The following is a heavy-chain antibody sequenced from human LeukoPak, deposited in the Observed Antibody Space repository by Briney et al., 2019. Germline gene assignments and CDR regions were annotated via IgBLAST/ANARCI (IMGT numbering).Heavy chain of an antibody. CDR3: ARQPTYYYDSSGFGAFDI. D-gene: IGHD3-22*01. Sequence: PGGSLRLSCAASGFTFSSYAMSWVRQAPGKGLEWVSAISGSGGSTYYADSLRGRFTISRDNSKNTLYLQMNSLRAEDTAVYYCARQPTYYYDSSGFGAFDIWGQGTMVTVSS. V-gene: IGHV3-23*01. CDR2: ISGSGGST. CDR1: GFTFSSYA. J-gene: IGHJ3*02.